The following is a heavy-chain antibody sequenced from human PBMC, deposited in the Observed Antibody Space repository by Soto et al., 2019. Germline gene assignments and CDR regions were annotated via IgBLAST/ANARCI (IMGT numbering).Heavy chain of an antibody. CDR2: IKQDGSEK. CDR1: GFTFSSYW. D-gene: IGHD2-21*02. V-gene: IGHV3-7*01. J-gene: IGHJ6*02. CDR3: ARRGCGGDCFPYYYYYYGMDV. Sequence: PGGSLRLSCAASGFTFSSYWMSWVRQAPGKGLEWVANIKQDGSEKYYVDSVKGRFTISRDNAKNSLYLQMNSLRAEDTAVYYCARRGCGGDCFPYYYYYYGMDVWGQGTTVTVSS.